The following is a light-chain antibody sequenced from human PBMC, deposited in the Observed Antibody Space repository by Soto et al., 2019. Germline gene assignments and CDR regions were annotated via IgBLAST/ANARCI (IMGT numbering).Light chain of an antibody. CDR1: QDIDKY. CDR3: LQYDNLPYT. V-gene: IGKV1-33*01. J-gene: IGKJ2*01. Sequence: DIQMTQSPSSLSSSVGDRVTITCQASQDIDKYLNWYQQKPGKAPKVLIYAASNLEPGVPSRFSARRSGTEYTFPISSLQPEDSATYYCLQYDNLPYTFGQWTKLEI. CDR2: AAS.